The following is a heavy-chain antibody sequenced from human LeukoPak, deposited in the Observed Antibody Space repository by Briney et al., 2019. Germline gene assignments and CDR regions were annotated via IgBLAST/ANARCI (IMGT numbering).Heavy chain of an antibody. Sequence: GGSLRLSCAASGFTFSSYSMNRVRQAPGNGLDWVSSISSSSSYIYYADSVRGRFTISRDNAKNSLYLQMNSLRAEDTAVYYCARGLTGTTADYWGQGTLVTVSS. CDR3: ARGLTGTTADY. D-gene: IGHD1-7*01. J-gene: IGHJ4*02. CDR2: ISSSSSYI. CDR1: GFTFSSYS. V-gene: IGHV3-21*01.